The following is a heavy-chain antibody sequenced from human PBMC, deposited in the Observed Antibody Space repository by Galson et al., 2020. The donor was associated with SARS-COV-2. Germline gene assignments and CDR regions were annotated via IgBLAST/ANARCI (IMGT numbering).Heavy chain of an antibody. CDR2: ISTSSSYT. CDR3: ARDEGIRGYNYGRLYYGMDV. D-gene: IGHD5-18*01. Sequence: GESLKISCIASGFTFSDYYMNWVRLAPGKGLEWVSSISTSSSYTYYVDSVKGRFSISRDNPRNSLYLQMNSLRAEDTAIYYCARDEGIRGYNYGRLYYGMDVWGQGTTVTVSS. CDR1: GFTFSDYY. J-gene: IGHJ6*02. V-gene: IGHV3-21*01.